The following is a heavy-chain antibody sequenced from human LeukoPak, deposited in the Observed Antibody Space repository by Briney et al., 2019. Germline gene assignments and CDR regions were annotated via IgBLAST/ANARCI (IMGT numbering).Heavy chain of an antibody. J-gene: IGHJ4*02. D-gene: IGHD3-10*01. V-gene: IGHV3-48*03. Sequence: PGGSLRLSCAASGFTFSSYEMNWVRQAPGKGLEWVSYISSSGSTIYYADSVKGRFTISRDNAKNSLYLQMNSLRAEDTALYYCAKDVDPYYYGSGNRYYFDYWGQGTLVTVSS. CDR3: AKDVDPYYYGSGNRYYFDY. CDR1: GFTFSSYE. CDR2: ISSSGSTI.